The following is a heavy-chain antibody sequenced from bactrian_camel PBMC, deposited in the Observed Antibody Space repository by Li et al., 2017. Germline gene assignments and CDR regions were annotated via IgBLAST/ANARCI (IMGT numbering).Heavy chain of an antibody. CDR3: AATTRHLANIHVLSPLAPDH. V-gene: IGHV3S54*01. J-gene: IGHJ4*01. CDR2: IYTDVSRT. D-gene: IGHD4*01. CDR1: GYVLSKCG. Sequence: HVQLVESGGGSVQAGGSLKLSCVVSGYVLSKCGMGWYRQAPGKEREGIAGIYTDVSRTYYADSVKGRFTISQDTAENMIYLQMNSLQTEDTATYYCAATTRHLANIHVLSPLAPDHWGQGTQVTVS.